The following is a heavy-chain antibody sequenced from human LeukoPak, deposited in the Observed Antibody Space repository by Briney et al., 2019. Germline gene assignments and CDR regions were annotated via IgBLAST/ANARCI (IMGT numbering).Heavy chain of an antibody. Sequence: GRSLRFSCAASGFTFNSYAMHWVRQAPGKGLEWVAFIWYDGSNKYYADSVKGRFTASRDNSKNTVYLQMNSLRAEDTAVYYCARDERGYYYSGAFFGAIDFWGQGTLVTVSS. D-gene: IGHD3-22*01. J-gene: IGHJ4*02. CDR3: ARDERGYYYSGAFFGAIDF. CDR1: GFTFNSYA. V-gene: IGHV3-33*01. CDR2: IWYDGSNK.